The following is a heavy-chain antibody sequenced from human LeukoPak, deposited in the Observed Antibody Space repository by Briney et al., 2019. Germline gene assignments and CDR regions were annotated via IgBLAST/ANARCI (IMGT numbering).Heavy chain of an antibody. J-gene: IGHJ6*02. D-gene: IGHD3-22*01. V-gene: IGHV1-46*01. CDR3: AREISLIVVVRGYYYGMDA. Sequence: GASVKVSCKASGYTFTSYYMHWVRQAPGQGLEWMGIINPSGGSTSYARKFQGRVTMTRDTSTSTVYMELSSLRSEDTAVYYCAREISLIVVVRGYYYGMDAWGQGTTVTVSS. CDR1: GYTFTSYY. CDR2: INPSGGST.